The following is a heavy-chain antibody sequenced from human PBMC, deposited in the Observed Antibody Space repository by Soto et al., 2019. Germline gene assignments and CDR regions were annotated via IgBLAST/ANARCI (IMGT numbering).Heavy chain of an antibody. CDR1: GDSISSTSSY. CDR3: ARHPTGLWFGEGPDY. D-gene: IGHD3-10*01. CDR2: IYHSGNT. V-gene: IGHV4-39*01. Sequence: QPQLQESGPGLVKPSETLSLTCTVSGDSISSTSSYWGWIRQPPGKGLEWIGSIYHSGNTYYNPSLRRRVTISVDTSRTQSSLRLSAVTAADPAVYYCARHPTGLWFGEGPDYWGQGTLVTVSS. J-gene: IGHJ4*02.